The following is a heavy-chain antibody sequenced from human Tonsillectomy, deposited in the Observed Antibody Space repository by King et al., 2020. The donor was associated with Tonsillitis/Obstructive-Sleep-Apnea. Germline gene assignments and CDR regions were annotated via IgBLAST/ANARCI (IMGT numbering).Heavy chain of an antibody. CDR3: AREGKAFDI. CDR2: TRNKANSYNT. CDR1: GFTFSDHY. J-gene: IGHJ3*02. Sequence: VQLVESGGGFVQPGGSLRLSCAASGFTFSDHYMDWVRQAPGKGLEWVGRTRNKANSYNTEYAASVKGRFTISRDDSKNSLYLQMNSLKTEDTAVYYCAREGKAFDIWGQGTMVTVSS. V-gene: IGHV3-72*01.